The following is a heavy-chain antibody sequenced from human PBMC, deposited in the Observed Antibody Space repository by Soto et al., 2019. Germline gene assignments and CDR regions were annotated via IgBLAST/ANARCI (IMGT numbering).Heavy chain of an antibody. CDR3: ASFHNVVAGTDLPGVGAFDI. J-gene: IGHJ3*02. Sequence: QVQLVQSGAEVKKPGSSVKVSCKASGGTFSSYAISWVRQAPGQGLEWMGGIIPIFGTANYAQKFQGRVTITAGKSTRPTEMELSNLKTEGTAVYYCASFHNVVAGTDLPGVGAFDIWGQGTMVTVSS. D-gene: IGHD2-15*01. CDR1: GGTFSSYA. V-gene: IGHV1-69*06. CDR2: IIPIFGTA.